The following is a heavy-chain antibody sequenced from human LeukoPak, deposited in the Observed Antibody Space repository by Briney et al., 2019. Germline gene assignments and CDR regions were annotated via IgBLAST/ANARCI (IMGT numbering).Heavy chain of an antibody. V-gene: IGHV4-39*01. CDR2: IYYSGST. CDR3: ASLGGGSSKVDY. CDR1: GGSISSSSYY. D-gene: IGHD1-26*01. J-gene: IGHJ4*02. Sequence: PSETLSLTCTVSGGSISSSSYYWGWIRQPPGKGLEWIGSIYYSGSTYYNPSLKSRVTISVDTSKNQFSLKLSSVTAADTAVYYCASLGGGSSKVDYWGQGTLVTVSS.